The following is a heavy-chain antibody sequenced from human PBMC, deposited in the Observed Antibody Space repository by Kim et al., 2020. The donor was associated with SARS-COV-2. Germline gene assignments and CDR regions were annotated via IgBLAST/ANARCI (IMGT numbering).Heavy chain of an antibody. CDR1: GFTFSSHL. Sequence: GGSLRLSCAASGFTFSSHLMNWVRQAPGKGLEWVALISYEGSTKKYKESLKGRFTISRDNSKNTLYLQMNSLRPEDTAVYHCARNWVGDRDMGPWGQGTLVTVSS. V-gene: IGHV3-30*03. CDR3: ARNWVGDRDMGP. CDR2: ISYEGSTK. J-gene: IGHJ5*02. D-gene: IGHD1-26*01.